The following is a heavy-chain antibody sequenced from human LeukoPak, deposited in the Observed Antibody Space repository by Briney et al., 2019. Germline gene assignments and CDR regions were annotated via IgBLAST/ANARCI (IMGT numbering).Heavy chain of an antibody. Sequence: ASETLSLTCTVSGGSVSSGDYYWSWIRQPPGKGLEWIGYIYYSGSIYYNPSLKSRVTVSVDTSKNQFSLKLSSVTAADTAVYYCASRDYYGLFVAYWGQGTLVTVSS. D-gene: IGHD3-10*01. CDR2: IYYSGSI. CDR1: GGSVSSGDYY. V-gene: IGHV4-30-4*01. J-gene: IGHJ4*02. CDR3: ASRDYYGLFVAY.